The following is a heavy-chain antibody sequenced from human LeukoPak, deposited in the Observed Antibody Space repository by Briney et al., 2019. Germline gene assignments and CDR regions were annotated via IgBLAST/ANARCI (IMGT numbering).Heavy chain of an antibody. D-gene: IGHD5-18*01. Sequence: ASVKVSFKASGYTFTGYYMHWVRQAPGQGLEWMAWINPNSGGTNYAQKFQGRVTITRDTSISTAYMELSRLRSDDTAVYYCARARGYSYGYDFDYWGQGTLVTVSS. J-gene: IGHJ4*02. CDR3: ARARGYSYGYDFDY. CDR2: INPNSGGT. CDR1: GYTFTGYY. V-gene: IGHV1-2*02.